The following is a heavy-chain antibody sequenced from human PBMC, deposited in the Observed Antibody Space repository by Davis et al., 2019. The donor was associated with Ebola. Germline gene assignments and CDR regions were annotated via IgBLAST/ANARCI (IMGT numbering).Heavy chain of an antibody. Sequence: SETLSLTCTVSGGSISSSSYYWGWIRQPPGKGLEWIGSIYYSGSTYYNPSLKSRVTISVDTSENQFSLKLNSVTAADTAVYYCAREAGTTNWFDPWGQGTLVTVSS. CDR1: GGSISSSSYY. J-gene: IGHJ5*02. D-gene: IGHD1-14*01. V-gene: IGHV4-39*07. CDR3: AREAGTTNWFDP. CDR2: IYYSGST.